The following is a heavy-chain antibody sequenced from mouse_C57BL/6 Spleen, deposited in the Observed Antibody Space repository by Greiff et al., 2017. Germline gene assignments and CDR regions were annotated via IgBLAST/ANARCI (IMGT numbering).Heavy chain of an antibody. CDR2: ISSGGSYT. D-gene: IGHD1-1*01. V-gene: IGHV5-6*01. CDR1: GFTFSSYG. CDR3: ARQEGYYYGREGGLDY. Sequence: EVKLMESGGDLVKPGGSLKLSCAASGFTFSSYGMSWVRQTPDKRLEWVATISSGGSYTYYPDSVKGRFTISRDNAKNTLYMQMRSLKSEDTAMYYCARQEGYYYGREGGLDYWGQGTTLTVSS. J-gene: IGHJ2*01.